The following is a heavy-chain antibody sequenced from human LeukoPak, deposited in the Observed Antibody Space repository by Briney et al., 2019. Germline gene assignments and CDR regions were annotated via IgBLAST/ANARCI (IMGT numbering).Heavy chain of an antibody. Sequence: GGSLRLSCAASGFTFNNYWMHWVRQAPGMGLVWVSSIRFDGGDTAYADSAKGRFTISRDNAKNTMFLQMNNLRAEDTAVYYCAKEIDGFDVRGQGTLVTVSS. CDR3: AKEIDGFDV. CDR2: IRFDGGDT. J-gene: IGHJ3*01. V-gene: IGHV3-74*01. CDR1: GFTFNNYW.